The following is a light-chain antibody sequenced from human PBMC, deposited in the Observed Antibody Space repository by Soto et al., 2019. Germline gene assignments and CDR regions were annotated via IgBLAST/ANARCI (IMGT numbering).Light chain of an antibody. V-gene: IGKV3-20*01. CDR2: GAS. Sequence: DIVWTQSPGTLSLSPGERATLAGRASQSVNSSFLAWYQQKHGQAPRLPIYGASSRATGIPDRFSGSGSGTDFTLNIIRLEPEDFAVYDCQQYDSSPRTFGGGNKVESK. CDR1: QSVNSSF. CDR3: QQYDSSPRT. J-gene: IGKJ4*01.